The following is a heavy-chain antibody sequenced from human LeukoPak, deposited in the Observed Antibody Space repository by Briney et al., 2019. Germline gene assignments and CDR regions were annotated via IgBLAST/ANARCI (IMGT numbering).Heavy chain of an antibody. CDR3: AKDALSYDSSGYYTLWFDY. Sequence: GGSLRLSCAASGFTFDDYTMHWVRQAPGKGLEWVSLISWDGGSTYYADSVKGRFTISGDNSKNSLYLQMNSLRTEDTALYYCAKDALSYDSSGYYTLWFDYWGQGTLVTVSS. CDR1: GFTFDDYT. CDR2: ISWDGGST. J-gene: IGHJ4*02. V-gene: IGHV3-43*01. D-gene: IGHD3-22*01.